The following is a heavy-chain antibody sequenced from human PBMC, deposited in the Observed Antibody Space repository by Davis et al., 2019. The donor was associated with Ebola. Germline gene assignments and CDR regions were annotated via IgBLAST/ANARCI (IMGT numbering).Heavy chain of an antibody. CDR2: IYPGASAP. V-gene: IGHV5-51*01. D-gene: IGHD1-26*01. J-gene: IGHJ4*02. Sequence: PGGSLRLSCTGSGYRFSNYWIGWVRQMPGKGLEWMGIIYPGASAPRYSPSFQGQVTISADKSISTAYLQWSSLKASDTAMYYCARRGYSGLYHGFDVWGQGTLVTVSS. CDR3: ARRGYSGLYHGFDV. CDR1: GYRFSNYW.